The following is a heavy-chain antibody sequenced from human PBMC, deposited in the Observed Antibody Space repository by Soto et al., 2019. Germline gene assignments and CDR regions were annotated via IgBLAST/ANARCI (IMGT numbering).Heavy chain of an antibody. D-gene: IGHD4-17*01. V-gene: IGHV1-18*01. Sequence: QVQLVQSGAEVKKPGASVKVSCKASGYTFTSYGISWVRQAPGQGLEWMGWISAYNGNTNYAQKLQGRVTMTTDTSTSTAYMELRSLRSDDTAVYYFARDRDYGDYVCWFDPWGQGTLVTVSS. CDR1: GYTFTSYG. J-gene: IGHJ5*02. CDR3: ARDRDYGDYVCWFDP. CDR2: ISAYNGNT.